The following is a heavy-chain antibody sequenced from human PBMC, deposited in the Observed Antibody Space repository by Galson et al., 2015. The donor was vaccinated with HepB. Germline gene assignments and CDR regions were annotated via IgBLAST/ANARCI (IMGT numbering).Heavy chain of an antibody. Sequence: SLRLSCAASGFTFSNYAMSWVRQAPGKGLEWVSSISGGSFSTYYADSVKGRFTISRDNSKNTLYLQMNSLRAEDTALYFCAKDPLPAKGINYYFDLWGRGTLVTVSS. CDR2: ISGGSFST. J-gene: IGHJ2*01. CDR1: GFTFSNYA. D-gene: IGHD1-1*01. CDR3: AKDPLPAKGINYYFDL. V-gene: IGHV3-23*01.